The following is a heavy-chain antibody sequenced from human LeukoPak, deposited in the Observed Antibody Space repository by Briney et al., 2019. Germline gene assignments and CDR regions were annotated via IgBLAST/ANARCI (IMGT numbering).Heavy chain of an antibody. J-gene: IGHJ4*02. D-gene: IGHD5-12*01. CDR2: ISSSGSTI. CDR3: ARVLQIVATTVSDY. Sequence: GGSLRLSCAASGFTFSTYEMSWVRQAPGKGLEWVSYISSSGSTIFYADSVMGRFTISRDNTKNTLYLQMNSLRAEDTAVYCCARVLQIVATTVSDYWGQGTLVTVSS. CDR1: GFTFSTYE. V-gene: IGHV3-48*03.